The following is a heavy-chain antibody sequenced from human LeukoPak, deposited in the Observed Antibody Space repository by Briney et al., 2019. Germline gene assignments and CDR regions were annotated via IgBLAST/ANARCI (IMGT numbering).Heavy chain of an antibody. J-gene: IGHJ4*02. CDR1: GYTFTVYY. D-gene: IGHD2-2*01. V-gene: IGHV1-2*02. Sequence: ASVKVSCKASGYTFTVYYMHWVRQAPGQGLEWMGYINPHSGDTIYAPNFQGRVTMTRDTSISTVYMELSNLRSDDTAVYYCSTEDKYCSSPSCDDYWGQGTLVTVSS. CDR3: STEDKYCSSPSCDDY. CDR2: INPHSGDT.